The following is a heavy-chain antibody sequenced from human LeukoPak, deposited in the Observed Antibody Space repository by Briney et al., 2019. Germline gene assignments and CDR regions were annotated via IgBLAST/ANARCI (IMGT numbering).Heavy chain of an antibody. CDR2: IKTDGSIT. V-gene: IGHV3-74*01. J-gene: IGHJ4*02. CDR3: AKDSGSYSDDY. CDR1: VFSFSVYW. Sequence: GGSLRLSCAASVFSFSVYWMHWVRQAPRKGPVWVSRIKTDGSITDYADFVKGRFTISRDNSMDRLYLQMSRLRDEDTAVYYCAKDSGSYSDDYWGQGTLVIVSS. D-gene: IGHD1-26*01.